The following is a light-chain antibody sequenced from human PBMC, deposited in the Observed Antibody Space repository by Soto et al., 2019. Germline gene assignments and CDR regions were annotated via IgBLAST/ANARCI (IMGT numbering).Light chain of an antibody. CDR1: SSNIGYNY. CDR2: RND. CDR3: AAWDDSLSGWV. V-gene: IGLV1-47*01. Sequence: VLTQPPSASGTPGQRVTISCSGTSSNIGYNYVYWYQQLPGTAPKLLIYRNDQRPSGVPDRFSGSKTGTSASLAISGLRSEDEADYYCAAWDDSLSGWVFGGGTKLTVL. J-gene: IGLJ3*02.